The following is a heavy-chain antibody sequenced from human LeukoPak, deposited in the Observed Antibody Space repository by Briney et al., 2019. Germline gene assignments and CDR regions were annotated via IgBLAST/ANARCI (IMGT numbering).Heavy chain of an antibody. Sequence: GASVKVSCKASGGTFSSYAISWVRQAPGQGLEWMGGIIPIFGTANYAQKFQGRVTITTDESTSTAYMELSSLRSEDTAVYYRARGPSDSSEDYFDYWGQGTLVTVSS. CDR3: ARGPSDSSEDYFDY. V-gene: IGHV1-69*05. J-gene: IGHJ4*02. CDR1: GGTFSSYA. D-gene: IGHD3-22*01. CDR2: IIPIFGTA.